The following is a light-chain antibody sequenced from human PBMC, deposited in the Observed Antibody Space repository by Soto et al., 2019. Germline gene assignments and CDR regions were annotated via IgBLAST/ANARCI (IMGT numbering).Light chain of an antibody. CDR2: AAS. CDR3: QQLNSYPRLT. CDR1: QGISSY. Sequence: IQLTQSPSSLSASVGDRVTITCRAGQGISSYLAWYQQKPGKAPKLLIYAASTLQSGVPSRFSGSGSGTDFTLTISSLQPEDFATYYCQQLNSYPRLTFGGGTKVDIK. V-gene: IGKV1-9*01. J-gene: IGKJ4*01.